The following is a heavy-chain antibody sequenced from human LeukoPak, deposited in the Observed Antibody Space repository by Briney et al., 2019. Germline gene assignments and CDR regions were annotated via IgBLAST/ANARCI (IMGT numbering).Heavy chain of an antibody. CDR2: IYNSGST. J-gene: IGHJ3*01. D-gene: IGHD3-22*01. Sequence: SETLSLTCTVSGASISSYYWSWIRPPPGKGLEWIGYIYNSGSTNSNPSLKSRVSISVDTSKNQFSLKLSSVTAADTAVYYCARQFYYDSNYYKVDAFDLWGQGTAVTVSS. CDR3: ARQFYYDSNYYKVDAFDL. V-gene: IGHV4-59*01. CDR1: GASISSYY.